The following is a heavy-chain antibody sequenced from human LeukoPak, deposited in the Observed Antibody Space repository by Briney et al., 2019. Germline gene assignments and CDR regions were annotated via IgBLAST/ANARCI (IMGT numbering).Heavy chain of an antibody. Sequence: PGGSLRLSCVDSGFTSSSHWMSWVRQAPGKGLEWVANINQGEGEKYYVDSVKGRFTISRDNAKKSLFLQMNSLRAEDTAVYYCARGRFIAGTTAYYFDYWGQGTLVTVSS. V-gene: IGHV3-7*03. CDR1: GFTSSSHW. D-gene: IGHD1-26*01. CDR3: ARGRFIAGTTAYYFDY. J-gene: IGHJ4*02. CDR2: INQGEGEK.